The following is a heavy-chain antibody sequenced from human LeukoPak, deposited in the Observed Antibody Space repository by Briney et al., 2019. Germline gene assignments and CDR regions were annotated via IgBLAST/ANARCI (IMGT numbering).Heavy chain of an antibody. D-gene: IGHD4-17*01. CDR1: GYTFTGYY. V-gene: IGHV1-2*02. CDR2: INPNSGGT. CDR3: ARSGAYYDMDV. J-gene: IGHJ6*04. Sequence: GASVKVSCKASGYTFTGYYIHWVRQAPGQGLEWMVWINPNSGGTNYAQKFQGRVTVTRDTAISTAYLELSRLRSDDTAVYYCARSGAYYDMDVWGKGTTVAVSS.